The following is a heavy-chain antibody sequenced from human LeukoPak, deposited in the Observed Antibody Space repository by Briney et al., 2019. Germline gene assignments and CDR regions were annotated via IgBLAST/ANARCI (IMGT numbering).Heavy chain of an antibody. CDR3: ARGSGYGYGRPFDP. D-gene: IGHD5-18*01. V-gene: IGHV1-69*04. CDR2: IIPILGIA. Sequence: GASVKVSCKASGGTFSSYAISWVRQAPGQGVEWMGRIIPILGIANYAQKFQGRVTITADKSTSTAYMELSSLRSEDTAVYYCARGSGYGYGRPFDPWGQGTLVTVSS. J-gene: IGHJ5*02. CDR1: GGTFSSYA.